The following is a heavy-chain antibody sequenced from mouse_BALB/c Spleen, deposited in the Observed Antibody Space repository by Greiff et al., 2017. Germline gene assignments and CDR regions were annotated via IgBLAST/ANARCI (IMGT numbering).Heavy chain of an antibody. V-gene: IGHV1-4*01. CDR1: GYTFTSYT. CDR3: ARGDWGDY. D-gene: IGHD4-1*01. CDR2: INPSSGYT. J-gene: IGHJ2*01. Sequence: VKLMESGAELARPGASVKMSCKASGYTFTSYTMHWVKQRPGQGLEWIGYINPSSGYTNYNQKFKDKATLTADKSSSTAYMQLSSLTSEDSAVYYCARGDWGDYWGQGTTLTVSS.